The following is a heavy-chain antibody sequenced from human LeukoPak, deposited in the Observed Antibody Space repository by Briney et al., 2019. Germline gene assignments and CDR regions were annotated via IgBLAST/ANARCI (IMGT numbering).Heavy chain of an antibody. J-gene: IGHJ2*01. D-gene: IGHD2-2*01. Sequence: GGSLRLSCAASGFTFSSFEMNWVRQAPGKGLEWVSYISSGGNTIFYADSVKGRFTISRDNAKNSLYPQMNSLRAEDTALYYCARGCSTTSCYYWYFDLWGRGTLVTVFS. V-gene: IGHV3-48*03. CDR2: ISSGGNTI. CDR1: GFTFSSFE. CDR3: ARGCSTTSCYYWYFDL.